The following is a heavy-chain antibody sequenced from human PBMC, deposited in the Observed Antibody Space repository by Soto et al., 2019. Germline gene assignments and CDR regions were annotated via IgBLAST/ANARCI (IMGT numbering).Heavy chain of an antibody. CDR1: GFTFSSYT. Sequence: GGSLRLSCAASGFTFSSYTMNWVRQAPGKGLEWVSSISSSSSYTYYVDSLKGRFTISRDNAKNSLYLQMNSLRAEDTAVYYCARSYGSGNYRDFYMDVWGKGTTVTVSS. V-gene: IGHV3-21*01. CDR3: ARSYGSGNYRDFYMDV. J-gene: IGHJ6*03. D-gene: IGHD3-10*01. CDR2: ISSSSSYT.